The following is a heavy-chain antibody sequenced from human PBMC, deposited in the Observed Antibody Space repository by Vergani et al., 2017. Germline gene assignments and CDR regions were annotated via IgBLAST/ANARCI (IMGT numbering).Heavy chain of an antibody. D-gene: IGHD6-19*01. CDR3: ARSLVAGKGGY. J-gene: IGHJ4*02. CDR2: IRYDGSPQ. V-gene: IGHV3-30*02. Sequence: VQLVESGGGLVQPGGSLRLSCSTSGFTFNVHGMHWVRQAPGKGLEWVAFIRYDGSPQYYADSVRGRFTVSRDNSKNSLYLEMNSLRVEDTAVYFCARSLVAGKGGYWGQGTRVAVSS. CDR1: GFTFNVHG.